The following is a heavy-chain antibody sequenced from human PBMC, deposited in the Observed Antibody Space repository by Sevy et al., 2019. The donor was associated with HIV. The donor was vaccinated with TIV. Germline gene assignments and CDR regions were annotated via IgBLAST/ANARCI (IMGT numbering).Heavy chain of an antibody. V-gene: IGHV3-23*01. CDR1: GFTFNTHA. CDR3: AKVLNPALESMLEVNLRSLKGFDV. J-gene: IGHJ3*01. CDR2: ISGPGYGT. Sequence: GGSLRLSCAASGFTFNTHAMNWVRQAPGKVLEWVSVISGPGYGTNYADSVKGRFTVSRGNSKNTLFLEMNSLRDDDRAVYDGAKVLNPALESMLEVNLRSLKGFDVWGQGTMVTVSS. D-gene: IGHD3-22*01.